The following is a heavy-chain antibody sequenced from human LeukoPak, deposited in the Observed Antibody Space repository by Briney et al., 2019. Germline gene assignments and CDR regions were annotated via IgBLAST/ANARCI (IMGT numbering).Heavy chain of an antibody. V-gene: IGHV4-39*01. J-gene: IGHJ4*02. Sequence: SETLSLTCTVSGGSISSSSYYWGWFRQPPGKGLEGMGSIYYSGSTYYNPSLKSRVTISVDTSKNQFSLKLSSVTAADTAVYYCARHVVKNRAAGSLDYWGQGTLVTVSS. CDR2: IYYSGST. CDR1: GGSISSSSYY. D-gene: IGHD2-2*01. CDR3: ARHVVKNRAAGSLDY.